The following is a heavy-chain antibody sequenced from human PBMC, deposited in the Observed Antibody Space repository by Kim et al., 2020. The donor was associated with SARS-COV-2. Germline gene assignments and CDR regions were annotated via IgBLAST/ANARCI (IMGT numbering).Heavy chain of an antibody. D-gene: IGHD1-1*01. CDR3: ARGGHQLGAFDY. J-gene: IGHJ4*02. Sequence: DYAASGKCLFTISRDNAKNSLFLQMNSLRAEDTALYYCARGGHQLGAFDYWGQGTQVIVSS. V-gene: IGHV3-20*03.